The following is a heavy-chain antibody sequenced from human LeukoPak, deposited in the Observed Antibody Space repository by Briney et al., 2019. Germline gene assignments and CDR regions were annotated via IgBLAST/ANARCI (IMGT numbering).Heavy chain of an antibody. J-gene: IGHJ4*02. D-gene: IGHD4-17*01. CDR1: GFTFTSYW. CDR2: INTDGSST. CDR3: ARDFRQDHGDYSWVY. V-gene: IGHV3-74*01. Sequence: GGSLRLSCAASGFTFTSYWMHWVRQAPGKGLVWVSRINTDGSSTSYADSVKGRFTISRDNAKNTLYLHMSNLRAEDTAVYFCARDFRQDHGDYSWVYWGQGTLVTVSS.